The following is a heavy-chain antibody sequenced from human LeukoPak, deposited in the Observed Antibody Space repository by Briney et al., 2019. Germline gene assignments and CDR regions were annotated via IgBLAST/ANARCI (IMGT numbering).Heavy chain of an antibody. D-gene: IGHD3-22*01. CDR2: IYYSGST. CDR3: ARASYSYDINGWVPFDY. V-gene: IGHV4-59*08. J-gene: IGHJ4*02. CDR1: GGSISSYY. Sequence: SETLSLTCTASGGSISSYYWTWIRQPPGKGLEWIGYIYYSGSTNYNSSLKSRVTMSGDTSKNQFSLRLSSVTAADTAVYYCARASYSYDINGWVPFDYWGQGTLVTVSS.